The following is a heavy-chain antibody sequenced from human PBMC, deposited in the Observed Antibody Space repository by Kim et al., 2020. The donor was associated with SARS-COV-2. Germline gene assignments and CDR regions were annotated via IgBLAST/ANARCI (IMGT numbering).Heavy chain of an antibody. J-gene: IGHJ3*02. V-gene: IGHV3-48*02. CDR1: GFTFSSYS. CDR3: ARMGLWNRLDAFDI. Sequence: GGSLRLSCAASGFTFSSYSMNWVRQAPGKGLEWVSYISSSSSTIYYADSVKGRFTISRDNAKNSLYLQMNSLRDEDTAVYYCARMGLWNRLDAFDIWGQGTMVTVSS. D-gene: IGHD1-1*01. CDR2: ISSSSSTI.